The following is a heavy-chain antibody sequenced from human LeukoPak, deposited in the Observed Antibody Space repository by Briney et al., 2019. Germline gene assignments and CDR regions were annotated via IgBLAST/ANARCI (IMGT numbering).Heavy chain of an antibody. J-gene: IGHJ3*02. D-gene: IGHD3-22*01. V-gene: IGHV1-69*04. CDR1: GGTFSSYA. Sequence: ASVKVSCKASGGTFSSYAISWVRQPPGQGLEWMGRIIPVLGIANYAQKFQGRVTITADKSTSTAYMKLSSLRSEDTAVYYCASLTYYYDSRGKGDAFDIWGQGTMVTVSS. CDR2: IIPVLGIA. CDR3: ASLTYYYDSRGKGDAFDI.